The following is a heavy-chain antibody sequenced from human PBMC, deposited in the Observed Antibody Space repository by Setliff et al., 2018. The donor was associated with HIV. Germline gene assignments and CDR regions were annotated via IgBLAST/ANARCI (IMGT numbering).Heavy chain of an antibody. J-gene: IGHJ3*02. CDR1: GDSINNYY. Sequence: KPSETLSLTCIVSGDSINNYYWSWIRQPPGKGLEWIGYVYSTGSTNSKSSLRSRVTISGDRSKNQFSLKLTSVTAADTAVYYCARPLSESYNFWGDAFAIWGQGTMVTVSS. CDR3: ARPLSESYNFWGDAFAI. D-gene: IGHD3-3*01. CDR2: VYSTGST. V-gene: IGHV4-59*08.